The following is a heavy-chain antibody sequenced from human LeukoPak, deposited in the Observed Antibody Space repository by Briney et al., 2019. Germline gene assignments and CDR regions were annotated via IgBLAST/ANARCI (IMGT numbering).Heavy chain of an antibody. J-gene: IGHJ5*02. Sequence: ASVKVSCKASGGTFSSYAISWVRQAPGQGLEWMGGIIPIFGTANYAQEFQGRVTISRDTSASTAYMELSSLRSEDMAVYYCARGETPGSYYRSWGQGTLVTVSS. CDR1: GGTFSSYA. D-gene: IGHD3-10*01. CDR2: IIPIFGTA. CDR3: ARGETPGSYYRS. V-gene: IGHV1-69*05.